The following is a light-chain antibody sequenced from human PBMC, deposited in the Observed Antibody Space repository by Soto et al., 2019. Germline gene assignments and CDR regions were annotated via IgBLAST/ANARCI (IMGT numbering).Light chain of an antibody. CDR2: EVS. Sequence: QSALTQPPSASGSPGQSVTISCTGTSSDVGGYNYVSWYQQHPGKAPKLMLYEVSKRPSGVPDRFSGSKSGNTASLTVSGLQAEDEADYYCSSYAGSNNLYGFGTGTKLTVL. CDR1: SSDVGGYNY. CDR3: SSYAGSNNLYG. J-gene: IGLJ1*01. V-gene: IGLV2-8*01.